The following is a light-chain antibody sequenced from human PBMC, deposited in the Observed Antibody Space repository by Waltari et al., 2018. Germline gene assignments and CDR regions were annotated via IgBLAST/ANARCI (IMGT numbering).Light chain of an antibody. Sequence: QSVLTQPPSASGTPGQRVTLSCSGGSSNIGSNYVYWYEQLPGTAPRLLIYRNNQRPGGGPDRFSGSKSGTSGSLAISGLRSEGEADYYCAAWDDSLSGVVFGGGTKVTVL. J-gene: IGLJ2*01. CDR2: RNN. CDR1: SSNIGSNY. V-gene: IGLV1-47*01. CDR3: AAWDDSLSGVV.